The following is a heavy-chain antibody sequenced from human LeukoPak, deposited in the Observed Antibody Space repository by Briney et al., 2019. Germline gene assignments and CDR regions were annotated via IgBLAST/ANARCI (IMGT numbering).Heavy chain of an antibody. J-gene: IGHJ4*02. CDR3: AKSDSVSYSGTY. Sequence: GGSLRLSCAASGFTFDAYAMHWVRQSRGKGLEWLSLISGDGGRTFYADSVKGRFTISRDNSKNSLYLQMNTLRTEDTAFYYCAKSDSVSYSGTYWGQGTLVTVSS. CDR1: GFTFDAYA. D-gene: IGHD1-26*01. CDR2: ISGDGGRT. V-gene: IGHV3-43*02.